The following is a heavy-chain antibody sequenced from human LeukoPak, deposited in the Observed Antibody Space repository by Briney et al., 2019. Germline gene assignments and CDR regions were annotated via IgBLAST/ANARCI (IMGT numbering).Heavy chain of an antibody. Sequence: GGSLRLSCAASGFTFSDYYMSWIRQAPGKGLEWVSYISSSGSTIYYADSVEGRFTISRDNAKNSLYLQMNSLRAEDTAVYYCARNPYYSNYVSSYYYYGMDVWGQGTTVTVSS. V-gene: IGHV3-11*01. J-gene: IGHJ6*02. CDR2: ISSSGSTI. D-gene: IGHD4-4*01. CDR1: GFTFSDYY. CDR3: ARNPYYSNYVSSYYYYGMDV.